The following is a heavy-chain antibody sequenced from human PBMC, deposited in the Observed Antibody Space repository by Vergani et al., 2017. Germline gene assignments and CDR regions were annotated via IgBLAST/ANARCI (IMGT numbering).Heavy chain of an antibody. CDR1: GYSISSGYS. Sequence: QVQLQESGPGLVKPSETLSLTCGVSGYSISSGYSWGWIRQPPRKGLEWIGSIDHSGTTSYNASLKSRVTISVDTSKNQFSLQLRSVTAADPAVYYCATLLTGGIDYWGQGTLVTVSS. D-gene: IGHD3-16*01. CDR2: IDHSGTT. J-gene: IGHJ4*02. V-gene: IGHV4-38-2*01. CDR3: ATLLTGGIDY.